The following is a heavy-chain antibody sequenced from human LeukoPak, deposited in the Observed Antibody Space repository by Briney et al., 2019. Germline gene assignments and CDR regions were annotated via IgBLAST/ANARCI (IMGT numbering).Heavy chain of an antibody. V-gene: IGHV3-23*01. CDR3: AKGLERESRLDS. Sequence: GGSLRLSCDASGFSINTYTMYWVRQAPGQGLEWVSGIRNSDGMTYYADSVRGRFTISTDNSKNTLYLQMNSLRAEDTALYYCAKGLERESRLDSWGQGTLVTVSS. CDR1: GFSINTYT. J-gene: IGHJ4*02. CDR2: IRNSDGMT. D-gene: IGHD1-1*01.